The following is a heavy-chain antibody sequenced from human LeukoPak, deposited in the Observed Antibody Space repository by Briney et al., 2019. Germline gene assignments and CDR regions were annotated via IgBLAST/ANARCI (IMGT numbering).Heavy chain of an antibody. J-gene: IGHJ4*02. CDR3: ARDNPTSNYYDRSGKYRGDY. D-gene: IGHD3-22*01. CDR2: ISSSSSYI. Sequence: GGSLRLSCAASGFTFSSYSMNWVRQAPGKGLEWVSSISSSSSYIYYADSVKGRFTISRDNAKNSLYLQMNSLRAEDTAVYYCARDNPTSNYYDRSGKYRGDYWGQGTLVTVSS. V-gene: IGHV3-21*01. CDR1: GFTFSSYS.